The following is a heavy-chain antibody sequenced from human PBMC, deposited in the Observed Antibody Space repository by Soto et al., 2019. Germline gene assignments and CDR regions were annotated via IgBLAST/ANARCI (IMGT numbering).Heavy chain of an antibody. J-gene: IGHJ3*02. CDR2: IYYSGST. D-gene: IGHD3-10*01. Sequence: QVQLQESGPGLVKPSQTLSLTCTVSGGSISSGGYYWSWIRQHPGKGLEWIGYIYYSGSTYYNPSLKSRVTISVDTSKNQFSLKLSSVTAADTAVYYCARGYKNYYGSGSYYFVGAFDIWGQGTMVTVSS. CDR1: GGSISSGGYY. V-gene: IGHV4-31*03. CDR3: ARGYKNYYGSGSYYFVGAFDI.